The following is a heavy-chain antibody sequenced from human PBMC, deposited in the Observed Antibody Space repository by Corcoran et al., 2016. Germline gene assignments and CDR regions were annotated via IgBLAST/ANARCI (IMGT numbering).Heavy chain of an antibody. V-gene: IGHV1-3*01. Sequence: QVQLVQSGAEVKKPGASVKVSCKASGYTFTSYTIHWVRQAPGQGLEWMGWINAGNGNTKYSQKFQGRVTITRDTSASTAYMELGSLRSEDTAVYYCARAGLGYCSGGSCSPFDYWGQGTLVTVSS. CDR3: ARAGLGYCSGGSCSPFDY. D-gene: IGHD2-15*01. J-gene: IGHJ4*02. CDR1: GYTFTSYT. CDR2: INAGNGNT.